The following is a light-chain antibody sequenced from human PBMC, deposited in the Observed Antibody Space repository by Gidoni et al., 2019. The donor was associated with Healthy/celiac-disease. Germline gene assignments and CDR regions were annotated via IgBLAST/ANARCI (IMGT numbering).Light chain of an antibody. V-gene: IGKV1-5*03. Sequence: DIQMTQSPSTLSASVGDRVTITCRASQSISSWLAWYQQKPGKAPKRLIYKASSLESGVPSRFSGSGSGTEFTLTISSLQPDDFATYYCQQYNSYSLTFGGXTKVEIK. CDR1: QSISSW. CDR2: KAS. CDR3: QQYNSYSLT. J-gene: IGKJ4*01.